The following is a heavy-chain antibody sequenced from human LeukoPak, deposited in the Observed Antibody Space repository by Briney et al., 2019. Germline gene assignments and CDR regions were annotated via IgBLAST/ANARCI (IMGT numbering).Heavy chain of an antibody. Sequence: GGSLRLSCAASGFTFSSYSMNWVRQAPGKGLEWVSSISSSSSYIYYADSVKGRFTISRDNAKNSLYLQMNSLRAEDTAVYYCARDNYDSSGYWRYNWFDPWGQGTLVTVSS. CDR3: ARDNYDSSGYWRYNWFDP. J-gene: IGHJ5*02. V-gene: IGHV3-21*01. CDR1: GFTFSSYS. D-gene: IGHD3-22*01. CDR2: ISSSSSYI.